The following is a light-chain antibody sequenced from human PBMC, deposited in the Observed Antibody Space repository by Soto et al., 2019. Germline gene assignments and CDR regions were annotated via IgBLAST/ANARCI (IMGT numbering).Light chain of an antibody. V-gene: IGKV3-11*01. CDR2: DAF. CDR1: QSIGNS. Sequence: TVLTQSPATLSLSPGERATLSCKASQSIGNSLGWFQQKPGQAPRLLIDDAFNRATGIPARFTGSGSGSDFTLTIISLEPEDFGVYYCRQRYNWPLTFVGGTKVEIK. CDR3: RQRYNWPLT. J-gene: IGKJ4*01.